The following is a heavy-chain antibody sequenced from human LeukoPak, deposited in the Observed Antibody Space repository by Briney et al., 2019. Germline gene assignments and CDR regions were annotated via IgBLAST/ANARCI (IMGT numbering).Heavy chain of an antibody. CDR1: GGSISNYY. CDR3: ARGQKYRYGYTVTELGSGYFDY. CDR2: IYYSGRT. Sequence: SETLSLTCTVSGGSISNYYWSWIRQPPGKGLEWIGYIYYSGRTRYNPSLKSPVTISVDTSKNQFSLRLSSVTAADTAVYFCARGQKYRYGYTVTELGSGYFDYWGQGTLVTVSS. D-gene: IGHD5-18*01. J-gene: IGHJ4*02. V-gene: IGHV4-59*12.